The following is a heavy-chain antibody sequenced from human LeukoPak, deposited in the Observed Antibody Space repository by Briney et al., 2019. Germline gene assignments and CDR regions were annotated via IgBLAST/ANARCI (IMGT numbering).Heavy chain of an antibody. CDR1: GFTFSSYW. CDR3: ARDSTYPTYYDFWSGPYFDY. Sequence: GGSLRLSCAASGFTFSSYWMSWVRQAPGKGLEWVANIKQGGSEKYYVDSVKGRFTISRDNAKNSLYLQMNSLRAEDTAVYYCARDSTYPTYYDFWSGPYFDYWGQGTLVTVSS. D-gene: IGHD3-3*01. V-gene: IGHV3-7*01. J-gene: IGHJ4*02. CDR2: IKQGGSEK.